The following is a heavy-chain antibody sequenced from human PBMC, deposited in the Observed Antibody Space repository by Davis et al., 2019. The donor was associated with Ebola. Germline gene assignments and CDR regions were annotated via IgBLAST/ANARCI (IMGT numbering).Heavy chain of an antibody. CDR1: GGSFSGYY. V-gene: IGHV4-34*01. CDR2: INHSGST. D-gene: IGHD3-3*01. CDR3: ARRGSITIFGVAAFDY. J-gene: IGHJ4*02. Sequence: PSETLSLTCAVYGGSFSGYYWSWIRQPPGKGLEWIGEINHSGSTNYNPSLKSRVTISVDTSKNQFSLKLSSVTAADTAVYYCARRGSITIFGVAAFDYWGQGTLVTVSS.